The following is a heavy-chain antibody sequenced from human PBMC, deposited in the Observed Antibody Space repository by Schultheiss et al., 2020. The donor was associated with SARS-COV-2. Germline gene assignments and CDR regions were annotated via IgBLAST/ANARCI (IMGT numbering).Heavy chain of an antibody. J-gene: IGHJ4*02. CDR3: ATRYVLRFLEWLPFDY. CDR2: IVVGSGNT. Sequence: SVKVSCKASGFTFTSSAMQWVRQARGQRLEWIGWIVVGSGNTNYAQKFQERVTITRDMSTSTAYMELSSLRSEDTAVYYCATRYVLRFLEWLPFDYWGQGTLVTVSS. CDR1: GFTFTSSA. V-gene: IGHV1-58*02. D-gene: IGHD3-3*01.